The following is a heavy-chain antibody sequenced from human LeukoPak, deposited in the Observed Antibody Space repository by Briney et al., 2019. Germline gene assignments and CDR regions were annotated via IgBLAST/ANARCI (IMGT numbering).Heavy chain of an antibody. J-gene: IGHJ5*02. CDR3: AKDTNYYDSSGYYYHTYNWFDP. V-gene: IGHV3-23*01. CDR1: GFTFSSYA. CDR2: ISGSGGST. D-gene: IGHD3-22*01. Sequence: PGGSLRLSCAASGFTFSSYAMSWVRQAPGKGLEWVSAISGSGGSTYYADSVKGRFNISRDNSKNTLYLQMNSLRAEDTAVYYCAKDTNYYDSSGYYYHTYNWFDPWGQGTLVTVSS.